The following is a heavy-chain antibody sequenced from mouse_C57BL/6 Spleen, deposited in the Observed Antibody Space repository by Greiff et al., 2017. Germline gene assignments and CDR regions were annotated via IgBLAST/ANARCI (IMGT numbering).Heavy chain of an antibody. CDR1: GYAFSSSW. CDR2: IYPGDGDT. D-gene: IGHD2-1*01. Sequence: QVQLQQSGPELVKPGASVKISCKASGYAFSSSWMNWVKQRPGKGLEWIGRIYPGDGDTNYNGKFKGKATLTADKSSSTAYMQLSSLTSEDSAVYFCARSGNYGGDWYFDVWGTGTTVTVSS. J-gene: IGHJ1*03. CDR3: ARSGNYGGDWYFDV. V-gene: IGHV1-82*01.